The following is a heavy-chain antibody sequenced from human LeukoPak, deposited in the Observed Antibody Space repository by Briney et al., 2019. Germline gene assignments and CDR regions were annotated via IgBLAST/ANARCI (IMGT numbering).Heavy chain of an antibody. CDR1: GFTFTTYW. CDR3: ARSLGVRGSSGLFAPPLHYYYMDV. Sequence: GGPLRLSCAASGFTFTTYWMNWVRQAPGKGLEWVSSISSSSSYIYYADSVKGRFTISRDNAKNSLYLQMNSLRAEDTAVYYCARSLGVRGSSGLFAPPLHYYYMDVWGKGTTVTVSS. CDR2: ISSSSSYI. J-gene: IGHJ6*03. D-gene: IGHD3-22*01. V-gene: IGHV3-21*01.